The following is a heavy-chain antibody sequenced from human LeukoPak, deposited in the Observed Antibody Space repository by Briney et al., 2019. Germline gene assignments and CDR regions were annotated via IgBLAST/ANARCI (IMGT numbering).Heavy chain of an antibody. Sequence: ASVTVSCKASGGTFSSYAISWVRQAPGQGLEWMGGIIPIFGTADYAQKFQGRVTITADESTSTAYMELSSLRSEDTDVYYCARVGYRGYDFWSDVENAFDIWGQGTVVTVSS. CDR1: GGTFSSYA. CDR3: ARVGYRGYDFWSDVENAFDI. D-gene: IGHD3-3*01. V-gene: IGHV1-69*13. CDR2: IIPIFGTA. J-gene: IGHJ3*02.